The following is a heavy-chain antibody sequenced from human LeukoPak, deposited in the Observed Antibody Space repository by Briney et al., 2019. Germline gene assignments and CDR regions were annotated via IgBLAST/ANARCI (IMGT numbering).Heavy chain of an antibody. D-gene: IGHD1-1*01. CDR1: GYDFKTSG. V-gene: IGHV1-18*01. CDR2: ISAYNGNT. J-gene: IGHJ3*02. CDR3: ARGFNWEPLPDAFDI. Sequence: ASVKVSCKTSGYDFKTSGISWVRQAPGQGLEWMGWISAYNGNTNYAQKLQGRVTMTTDTSTSTAYMELRSLRSDDTAVYYCARGFNWEPLPDAFDIWGQGTMVTVSS.